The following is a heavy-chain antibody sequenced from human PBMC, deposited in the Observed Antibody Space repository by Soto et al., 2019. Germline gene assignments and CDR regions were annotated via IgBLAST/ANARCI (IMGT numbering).Heavy chain of an antibody. V-gene: IGHV4-39*01. J-gene: IGHJ6*02. CDR2: IYYSGST. Sequence: PSETLSLTCTVSGGSISSSSYYWGWIRQPPGKGLEWIGSIYYSGSTYYNPSLKSRVTISVDTSKNQFSLKLSSVTAADTAVYYCARLEGVPVVAATRNYYYGMDVWGQGTTVTVSS. CDR3: ARLEGVPVVAATRNYYYGMDV. D-gene: IGHD2-15*01. CDR1: GGSISSSSYY.